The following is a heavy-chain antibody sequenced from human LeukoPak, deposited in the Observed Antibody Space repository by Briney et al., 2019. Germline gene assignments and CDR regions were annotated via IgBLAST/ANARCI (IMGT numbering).Heavy chain of an antibody. D-gene: IGHD3-16*02. CDR2: ISGGGIST. Sequence: GGSLRLSCAASGFTFSSYAMTWVRQAPGKGLEWVSAISGGGISTYYADSVKGRFTISRDNSQNTLYLQMNSLRAEDTAVYYCAKGLRLGELSFLAGYWGQGTLVTVSS. CDR1: GFTFSSYA. CDR3: AKGLRLGELSFLAGY. V-gene: IGHV3-23*01. J-gene: IGHJ4*02.